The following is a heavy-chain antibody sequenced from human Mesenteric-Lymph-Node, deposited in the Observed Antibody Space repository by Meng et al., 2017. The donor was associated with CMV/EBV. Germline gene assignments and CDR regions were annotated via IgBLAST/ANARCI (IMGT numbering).Heavy chain of an antibody. V-gene: IGHV3-23*01. J-gene: IGHJ3*02. CDR3: AKTPNYDFWSGYFAFDI. D-gene: IGHD3-3*01. CDR1: GFTFSNYA. CDR2: ISGSGGST. Sequence: GESLKFSCAASGFTFSNYAMSWVRQAPGKGLEWVSAISGSGGSTYYAASVKGRFTISRDTSKNTLYLQMNSLRAEDTAVYYCAKTPNYDFWSGYFAFDIWGQGTMVTVSS.